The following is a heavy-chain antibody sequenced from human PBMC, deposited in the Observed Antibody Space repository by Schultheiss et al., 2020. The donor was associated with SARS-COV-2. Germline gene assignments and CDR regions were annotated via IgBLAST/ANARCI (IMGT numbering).Heavy chain of an antibody. Sequence: SETLSLTCAVYGGSFSGYYWSWIRQPPGKGLEWIGEINHSGSTNYNPSLKSRVTISVDTSKNQFSLKLSSVTAADTAVYYCARGRTNLVVPAAMAYYYYGMDVWGQGTTVTGSS. J-gene: IGHJ6*02. V-gene: IGHV4-34*01. CDR2: INHSGST. D-gene: IGHD2-2*01. CDR1: GGSFSGYY. CDR3: ARGRTNLVVPAAMAYYYYGMDV.